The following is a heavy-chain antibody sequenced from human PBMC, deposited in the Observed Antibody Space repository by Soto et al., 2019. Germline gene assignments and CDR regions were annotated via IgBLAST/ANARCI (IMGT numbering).Heavy chain of an antibody. CDR3: AKAGLGYCSGCSCYSQGAFDI. V-gene: IGHV3-9*01. CDR2: ISWNSGSI. Sequence: GGSLRLSCAASGFTFDDYAMHWVRQAPGKGLEWVSGISWNSGSIGYADSVKGRFTISRDNAKNSLYLQMNSLRAEDTALYYCAKAGLGYCSGCSCYSQGAFDIWGQGTMVTGSS. J-gene: IGHJ3*02. D-gene: IGHD2-15*01. CDR1: GFTFDDYA.